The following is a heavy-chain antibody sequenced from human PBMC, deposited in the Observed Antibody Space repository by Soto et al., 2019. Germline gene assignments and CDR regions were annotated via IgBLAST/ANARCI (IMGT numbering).Heavy chain of an antibody. CDR3: ARVYCSSTSCYKYGMDV. CDR2: ISYDGSNK. CDR1: GFTFSSYA. V-gene: IGHV3-30-3*01. J-gene: IGHJ6*02. D-gene: IGHD2-2*02. Sequence: QVQLVESGGGVVQPGRSLRLSCAASGFTFSSYAMHWVRQAPGKGLVWVAVISYDGSNKYYADSVKGRFTISRDNSKNTLYLQMNSLRAEDTAVYYCARVYCSSTSCYKYGMDVWGQGTTVTVSS.